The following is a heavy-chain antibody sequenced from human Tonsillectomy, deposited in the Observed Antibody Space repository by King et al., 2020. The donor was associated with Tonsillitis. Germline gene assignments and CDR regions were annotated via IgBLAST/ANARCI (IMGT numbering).Heavy chain of an antibody. CDR1: GFTFSSYS. V-gene: IGHV3-48*01. CDR2: ISRSSSTI. CDR3: ARVHY. Sequence: QLVQSGGGLVQPGGSLRLSCAASGFTFSSYSMNWVRQAPGKGLEWVSYISRSSSTIYYADSVKGRFTISRDNAKNSLYLQMNSLRAEDTAVYYCARVHYWGQGTLVTVSS. J-gene: IGHJ4*02.